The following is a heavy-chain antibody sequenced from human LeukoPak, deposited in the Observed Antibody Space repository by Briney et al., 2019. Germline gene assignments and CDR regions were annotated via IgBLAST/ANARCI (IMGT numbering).Heavy chain of an antibody. CDR1: GYSFTSYW. J-gene: IGHJ4*02. V-gene: IGHV5-51*01. Sequence: GESLKISCKGFGYSFTSYWIGWVRQMPGKGLEWMGMIYPGDSDTRYSPSFQGQVTISADKSISTAYLQWSSLKASDTAMYYCARRNGDGRTKYYFDYWGQGTLVTVSS. D-gene: IGHD5-24*01. CDR2: IYPGDSDT. CDR3: ARRNGDGRTKYYFDY.